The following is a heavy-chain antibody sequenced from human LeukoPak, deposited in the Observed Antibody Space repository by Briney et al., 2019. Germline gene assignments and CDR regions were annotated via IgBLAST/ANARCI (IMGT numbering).Heavy chain of an antibody. D-gene: IGHD2-15*01. CDR3: ARAWDFVVGAFDI. J-gene: IGHJ3*02. V-gene: IGHV3-53*01. Sequence: GESLRLSCAASGFTVRLNYMTWVRQAPGKGLEWVSIIYSGGDTYYADSVRGRFTVSRDDSMNILYLEMNSLRGDDTGIYHCARAWDFVVGAFDIWGQGTMVTVSS. CDR2: IYSGGDT. CDR1: GFTVRLNY.